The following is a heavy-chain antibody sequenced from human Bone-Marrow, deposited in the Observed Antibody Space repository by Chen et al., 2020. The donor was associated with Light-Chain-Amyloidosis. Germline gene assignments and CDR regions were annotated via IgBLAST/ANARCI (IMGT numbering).Heavy chain of an antibody. D-gene: IGHD6-19*01. CDR1: GFTFSSYD. V-gene: IGHV3-13*01. CDR2: ISTAGAS. Sequence: EVQLVESGGGFVQPGGSLRLSCAASGFTFSSYDMHWVRQVTGKGLEWVSGISTAGASNYPGSVEGRFTISRENAKNSLYLQMNSLRVGDTAVYYCARVRRDSNGWYEIDYWGQGTLVTVSS. J-gene: IGHJ4*02. CDR3: ARVRRDSNGWYEIDY.